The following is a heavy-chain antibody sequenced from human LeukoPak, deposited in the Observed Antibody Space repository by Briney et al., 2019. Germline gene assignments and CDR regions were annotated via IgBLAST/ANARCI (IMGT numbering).Heavy chain of an antibody. J-gene: IGHJ4*02. Sequence: GGSLRLSCAASGFTFDSYAMSWVRQAPGKGLEWVSSLSGGGESTYYADSVKGRFTISRDNSKNTLYLQMNSLRVEDTAVYYCARGAVAGYYFDYWGQGTLVTVSS. CDR2: LSGGGEST. CDR3: ARGAVAGYYFDY. V-gene: IGHV3-23*01. CDR1: GFTFDSYA. D-gene: IGHD6-19*01.